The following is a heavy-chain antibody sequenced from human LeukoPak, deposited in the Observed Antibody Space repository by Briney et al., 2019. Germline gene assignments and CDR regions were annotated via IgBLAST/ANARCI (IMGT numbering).Heavy chain of an antibody. D-gene: IGHD2-2*01. J-gene: IGHJ4*02. CDR2: INPNSGDT. Sequence: KPGASVKVSCKASGFTFTGYYMHWVRQAPGQELEWMGWINPNSGDTNYGQKFQGRVTMTRDTSISTAYMELSRLRSDDTAVYYCARDLILGSSTSHIFDYWGQGTLVTVSS. CDR1: GFTFTGYY. V-gene: IGHV1-2*02. CDR3: ARDLILGSSTSHIFDY.